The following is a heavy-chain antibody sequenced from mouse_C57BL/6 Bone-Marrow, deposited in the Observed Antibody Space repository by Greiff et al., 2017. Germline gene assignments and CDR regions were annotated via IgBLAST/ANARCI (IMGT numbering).Heavy chain of an antibody. V-gene: IGHV1-19*01. Sequence: VQLQQSGPVLVKPGASVKMSCKASGYTFTDYYMNWVKQSHGKSLEWIGVINPSNGGTSYNQKFKGKATLTVDKSSSTAYMELNSLTSEDSAVYYCARYDYDGGLDYWGQGTTLTVSS. CDR2: INPSNGGT. CDR3: ARYDYDGGLDY. D-gene: IGHD2-4*01. CDR1: GYTFTDYY. J-gene: IGHJ2*01.